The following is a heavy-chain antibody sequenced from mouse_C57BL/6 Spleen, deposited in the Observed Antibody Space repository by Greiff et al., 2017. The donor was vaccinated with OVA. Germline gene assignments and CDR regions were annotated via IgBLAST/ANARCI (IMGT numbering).Heavy chain of an antibody. CDR1: GYTFTSYW. J-gene: IGHJ4*01. V-gene: IGHV1-50*01. CDR3: AREYCGDYAMDY. CDR2: IDPSDSYT. Sequence: QVQLQQPGAELVKPGASVKLSCKASGYTFTSYWMQWVKQRPGQGLEWIGEIDPSDSYTNYNQKFKGKATLTVDTSSSTAYMQLSSLTSEDSAVYDCAREYCGDYAMDYWGQGTSVTVSS. D-gene: IGHD5-1*01.